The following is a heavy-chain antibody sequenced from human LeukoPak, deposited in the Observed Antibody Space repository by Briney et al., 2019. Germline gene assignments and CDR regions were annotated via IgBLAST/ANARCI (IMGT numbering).Heavy chain of an antibody. D-gene: IGHD4-17*01. CDR2: IYYSGST. V-gene: IGHV4-39*01. J-gene: IGHJ4*02. CDR1: GGSLSSSSYY. CDR3: ARRVPYGDLYFDY. Sequence: SETLSLTCTVSGGSLSSSSYYWGWIRQPPGKGLEWIGSIYYSGSTYYNPSLKSRVTISVDTSKNQFSLKLSSVTAADTAVYYCARRVPYGDLYFDYWGQGTLVTVSS.